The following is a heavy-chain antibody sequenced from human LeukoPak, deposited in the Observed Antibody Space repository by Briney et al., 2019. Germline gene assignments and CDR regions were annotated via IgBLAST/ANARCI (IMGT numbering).Heavy chain of an antibody. CDR2: IYSGGST. CDR1: GFTVSSNY. D-gene: IGHD2-15*01. Sequence: GGSLRLSCAASGFTVSSNYMSWVRQAPGKGLEWVSVIYSGGSTYYADSVKGRFTISRDNSKNTLYLQMNSLRAEDTAVYYCARGGRYCSGGSCYSDYYYGMDVWGQGTLVTVS. CDR3: ARGGRYCSGGSCYSDYYYGMDV. V-gene: IGHV3-66*02. J-gene: IGHJ6*02.